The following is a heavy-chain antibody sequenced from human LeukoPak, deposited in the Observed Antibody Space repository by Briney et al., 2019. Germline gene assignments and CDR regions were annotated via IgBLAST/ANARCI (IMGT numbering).Heavy chain of an antibody. CDR1: GGSFSGYY. CDR2: INHSGST. CDR3: ARETYYYDSSASGALDI. J-gene: IGHJ3*02. Sequence: PSETLSLTCAVYGGSFSGYYWSWIRQPPGKGLEWIGEINHSGSTNYNPSLKSRVTMSVDTSKNQFSLKLRSVTAADTAVYYCARETYYYDSSASGALDIWGQGTMVTVSS. D-gene: IGHD3-22*01. V-gene: IGHV4-34*01.